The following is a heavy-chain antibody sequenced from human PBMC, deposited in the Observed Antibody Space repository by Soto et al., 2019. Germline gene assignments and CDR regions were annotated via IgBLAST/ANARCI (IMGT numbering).Heavy chain of an antibody. D-gene: IGHD1-1*01. V-gene: IGHV3-74*03. Sequence: EVQLVESGGGSVQPGGSLRLSCAASGIAFSSYWMHWVRQAPGKGLVWVSHTNSYGTDTTYADSVKGRFTISRDNAKNTLYLQMNSLRDEDPAVYYCASEMAGYSFDYWGQGPLVTVSS. CDR1: GIAFSSYW. J-gene: IGHJ4*02. CDR3: ASEMAGYSFDY. CDR2: TNSYGTDT.